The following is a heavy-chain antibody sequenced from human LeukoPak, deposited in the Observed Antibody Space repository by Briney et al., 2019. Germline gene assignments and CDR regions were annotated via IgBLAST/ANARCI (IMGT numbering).Heavy chain of an antibody. V-gene: IGHV1-3*01. CDR2: INAGNGNT. D-gene: IGHD3-10*01. CDR1: GYTFTSYA. CDR3: ARGEITMVRGTFKSYYFDY. J-gene: IGHJ4*02. Sequence: ASVKVSCKASGYTFTSYAMHWVRQAPGQRLEWMGWINAGNGNTKYSQKFQGRVTITRDTSASTAYMELSSLRSEDTAVYYCARGEITMVRGTFKSYYFDYWGQGTLVTVSS.